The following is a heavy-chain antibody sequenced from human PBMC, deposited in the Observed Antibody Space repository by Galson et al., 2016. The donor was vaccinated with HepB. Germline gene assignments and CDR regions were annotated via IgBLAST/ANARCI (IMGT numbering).Heavy chain of an antibody. J-gene: IGHJ6*02. D-gene: IGHD4-17*01. CDR3: ARLMTTVTPDFFNYAMDV. V-gene: IGHV1-18*01. CDR2: INPYNGKT. Sequence: SVKVSCKASGYTFKIYGVGWVRQAPGQGLEWMGWINPYNGKTNYAQKFQGRVTMTTDISTTTAYMELRSLRSDDTDVYYCARLMTTVTPDFFNYAMDVWGQGTTVTVSS. CDR1: GYTFKIYG.